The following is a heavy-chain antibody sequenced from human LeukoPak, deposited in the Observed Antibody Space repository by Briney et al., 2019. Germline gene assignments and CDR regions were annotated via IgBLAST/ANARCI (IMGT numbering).Heavy chain of an antibody. CDR1: GGSISSYY. Sequence: SETLSLTCTVSGGSISSYYWSWIRQPPGKGLEWIGYIYYSGSTNYNPSLKSRVTIPVDTSKNQFSLKLSSVTAADTAVYYCARVRGDYRIGYYFDYWGQGTLVTVSS. CDR2: IYYSGST. D-gene: IGHD4-17*01. CDR3: ARVRGDYRIGYYFDY. V-gene: IGHV4-59*08. J-gene: IGHJ4*02.